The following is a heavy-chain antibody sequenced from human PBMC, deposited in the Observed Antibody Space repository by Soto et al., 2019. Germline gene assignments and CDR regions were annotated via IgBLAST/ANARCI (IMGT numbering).Heavy chain of an antibody. V-gene: IGHV1-3*01. Sequence: ASVKVSCKASGYTFTSYAMHWVRQAPGQRLEWMGWINAGNGNTKYSQKFQGRVTITRDTSASTAYMELSSLRSEDTAVYYCAREGSFYCSGGSCYHYWGQGTLVTVSS. CDR3: AREGSFYCSGGSCYHY. CDR1: GYTFTSYA. J-gene: IGHJ4*02. D-gene: IGHD2-15*01. CDR2: INAGNGNT.